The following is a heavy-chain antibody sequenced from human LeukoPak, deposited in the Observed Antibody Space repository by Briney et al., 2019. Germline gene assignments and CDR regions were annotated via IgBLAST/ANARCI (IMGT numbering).Heavy chain of an antibody. V-gene: IGHV4-39*07. Sequence: SETLSLTCTVSGGSISSSSYYWGWIRQPPGKGLEWIGSIYYSGSTYYNPSLKSRVTISVDTSKNQFSLKLSSATAADTAVYYCARTRSIAAAGTEWFDPWGQGTLVTVSS. D-gene: IGHD6-13*01. CDR2: IYYSGST. CDR3: ARTRSIAAAGTEWFDP. CDR1: GGSISSSSYY. J-gene: IGHJ5*02.